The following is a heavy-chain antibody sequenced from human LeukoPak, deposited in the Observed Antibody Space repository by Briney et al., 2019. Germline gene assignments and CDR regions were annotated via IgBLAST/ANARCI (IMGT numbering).Heavy chain of an antibody. D-gene: IGHD3-10*01. V-gene: IGHV3-7*03. Sequence: GGSLRLSCTASGCIFSTSWMTWVRQAAGEGLEWVGNINIDGSEKYYVDSLKGRFTIFTDTAKNSLYLQMNSLRAENTAVYYCARDRMGAIMYFDVWGRGTLVTVSS. J-gene: IGHJ2*01. CDR2: INIDGSEK. CDR3: ARDRMGAIMYFDV. CDR1: GCIFSTSW.